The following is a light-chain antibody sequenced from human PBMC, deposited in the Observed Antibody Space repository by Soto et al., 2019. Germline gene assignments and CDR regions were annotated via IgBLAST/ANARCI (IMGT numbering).Light chain of an antibody. CDR1: QSVSSGY. J-gene: IGKJ1*01. CDR2: GAS. CDR3: QQKGGSPTWT. V-gene: IGKV3-20*01. Sequence: EIVLTQSPGTLSLSPGERATLSCRASQSVSSGYLAWYQQKPGQAPRLLIYGASSRATGIPDRFSGSGYGTDFTLPISRLEPEDFAVYYCQQKGGSPTWTFGQGTKVEIK.